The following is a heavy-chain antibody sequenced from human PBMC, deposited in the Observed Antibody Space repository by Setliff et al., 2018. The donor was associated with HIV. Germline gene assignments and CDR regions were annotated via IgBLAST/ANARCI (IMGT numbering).Heavy chain of an antibody. Sequence: GGSLRLSCAASGFSFSSYGMNWVRQAPGKGLEWVSYISSTSSNIYYVASVEGRFTISRDNADRSLYLQMNSLRAEDTAVYYCVKDEEYIGVVSATMNMPGYYHYYYMDVWGKGSTVTVSS. D-gene: IGHD2-2*01. CDR3: VKDEEYIGVVSATMNMPGYYHYYYMDV. J-gene: IGHJ6*03. V-gene: IGHV3-48*04. CDR1: GFSFSSYG. CDR2: ISSTSSNI.